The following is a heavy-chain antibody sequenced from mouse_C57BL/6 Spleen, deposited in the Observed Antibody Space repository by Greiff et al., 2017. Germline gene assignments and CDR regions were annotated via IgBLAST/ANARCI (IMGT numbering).Heavy chain of an antibody. CDR3: AREDYDGFAY. CDR1: GYTFTDYY. D-gene: IGHD2-4*01. Sequence: VQLQQSGPELVKPGASVKISCKASGYTFTDYYMNWVKQSHGKSLEWIGDINPNNGGTSYNQKFKGKATLTVDKSSSTAYMELRSLTSEDSAVYYCAREDYDGFAYWGQGTLVTVSA. V-gene: IGHV1-26*01. J-gene: IGHJ3*01. CDR2: INPNNGGT.